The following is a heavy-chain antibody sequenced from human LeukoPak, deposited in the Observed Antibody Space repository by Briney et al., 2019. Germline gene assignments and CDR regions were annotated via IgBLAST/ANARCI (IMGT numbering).Heavy chain of an antibody. CDR3: ARVRGSNYYFDY. V-gene: IGHV3-21*01. CDR2: ISYSSGYI. D-gene: IGHD6-13*01. Sequence: GSLRLSCAASGFTFRSYSMNGVRQAPGKGLEWVSSISYSSGYIYYADSVKGRFTISRDNAKNSLYLQMNSLRAEDTAVYYCARVRGSNYYFDYWGQGTLVTVSS. J-gene: IGHJ4*02. CDR1: GFTFRSYS.